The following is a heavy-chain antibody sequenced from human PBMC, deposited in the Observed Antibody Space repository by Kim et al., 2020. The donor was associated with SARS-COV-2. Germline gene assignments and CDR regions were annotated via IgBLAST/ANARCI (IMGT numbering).Heavy chain of an antibody. Sequence: GGSLRLSCAASGFTFSAYAMNWVRQTPGKGLEWVSSMTGDTTSTYYAGSVRGRFTISRDNSKNTVYLQMNSLRAEDTAIYYCAKASLGSCASTRCYPFDYWGQGALVIVSS. J-gene: IGHJ4*02. CDR1: GFTFSAYA. V-gene: IGHV3-23*01. CDR2: MTGDTTST. D-gene: IGHD2-2*01. CDR3: AKASLGSCASTRCYPFDY.